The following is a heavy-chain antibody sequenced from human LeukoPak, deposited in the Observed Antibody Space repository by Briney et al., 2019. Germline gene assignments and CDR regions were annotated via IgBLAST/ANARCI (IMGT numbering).Heavy chain of an antibody. Sequence: GGSLRLSCVGSGFTFSSYWMSWVRQAPGKGLQWVANIKTDGSEKYYVDSVKGRFTISRDNAKNSLYLQMNSLRAEDTAVYYCATYSSLNRREFQYWGQGTLLTVSS. D-gene: IGHD3-22*01. V-gene: IGHV3-7*01. CDR3: ATYSSLNRREFQY. CDR2: IKTDGSEK. CDR1: GFTFSSYW. J-gene: IGHJ1*01.